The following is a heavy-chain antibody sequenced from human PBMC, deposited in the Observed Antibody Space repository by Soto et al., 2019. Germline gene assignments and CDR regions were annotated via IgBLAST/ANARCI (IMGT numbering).Heavy chain of an antibody. V-gene: IGHV3-15*04. CDR2: IDNSGGTT. CDR3: ATDFSGYSGSYHDY. Sequence: GGSLRLSCAASGFTFSTYAMSWVRQAPGKGLEWVSTIDNSGGTTDYAAPVKGRFTISRDDSENTLYLQMNSLKTEDTGVYYCATDFSGYSGSYHDYWGQGTLVTVSS. D-gene: IGHD1-26*01. J-gene: IGHJ4*02. CDR1: GFTFSTYA.